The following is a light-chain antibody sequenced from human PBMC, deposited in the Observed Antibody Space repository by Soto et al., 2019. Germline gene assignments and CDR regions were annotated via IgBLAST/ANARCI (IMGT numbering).Light chain of an antibody. CDR3: QQFKGNTST. J-gene: IGKJ5*01. CDR1: HSITSY. V-gene: IGKV1-9*01. Sequence: QTNHSPSFLPSSVRDRVTIVXRVIHSITSYLRPYQHKPRXAPTXXXYSXSIFQSGCPSRFSGSGSGTEFTLAISRRQPEDFDNYDFQQFKGNTSTFGQGTRLDI. CDR2: SXS.